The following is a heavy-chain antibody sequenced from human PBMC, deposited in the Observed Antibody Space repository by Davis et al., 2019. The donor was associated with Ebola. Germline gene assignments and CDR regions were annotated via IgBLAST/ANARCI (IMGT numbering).Heavy chain of an antibody. J-gene: IGHJ3*02. CDR3: AKRLTYYYGSGSYYDAFDI. V-gene: IGHV3-7*03. D-gene: IGHD3-10*01. CDR2: IKQDGSEK. CDR1: GFTFSSYW. Sequence: GESLKISCAASGFTFSSYWMSWVRQAPGKGPEWVANIKQDGSEKYYVDSVKGRFTISRDNAKNSLYLQMNSLRAEDTAVYYGAKRLTYYYGSGSYYDAFDIWGQGTMVTVSS.